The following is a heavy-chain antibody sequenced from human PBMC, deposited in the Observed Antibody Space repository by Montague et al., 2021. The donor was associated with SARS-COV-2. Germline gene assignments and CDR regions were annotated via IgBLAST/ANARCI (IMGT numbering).Heavy chain of an antibody. Sequence: SETLSLTCTVSGGSISSSNYYWGWIRQPPGKGLEWIGTIYYSGXTXYXXXXKXRATISVDTSKNQFSLKLSSVTAADTAVYYCAGQGGDIVVVIAIRGPYYFDYWGQGTLVTVSS. V-gene: IGHV4-39*01. J-gene: IGHJ4*02. CDR3: AGQGGDIVVVIAIRGPYYFDY. CDR2: IYYSGXT. D-gene: IGHD2-21*01. CDR1: GGSISSSNYY.